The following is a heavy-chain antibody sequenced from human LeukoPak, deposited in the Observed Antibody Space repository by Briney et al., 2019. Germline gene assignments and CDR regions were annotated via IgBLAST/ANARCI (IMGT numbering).Heavy chain of an antibody. D-gene: IGHD2-15*01. CDR3: ARDFECSGGSCYSAY. CDR2: IYSGNSK. V-gene: IGHV3-53*01. CDR1: GFTVSNNY. Sequence: PVGSLRLSCAASGFTVSNNYMSWVRQAPGKGLEWVSVIYSGNSKYYADSVKGRFTISRDNSKNTVYLQMNSLRVEDTAVYYCARDFECSGGSCYSAYWGQGTLVTVSS. J-gene: IGHJ4*02.